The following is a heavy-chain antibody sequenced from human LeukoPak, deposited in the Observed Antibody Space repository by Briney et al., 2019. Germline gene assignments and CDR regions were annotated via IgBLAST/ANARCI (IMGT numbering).Heavy chain of an antibody. V-gene: IGHV3-74*01. CDR2: INSDGSST. D-gene: IGHD3-10*01. J-gene: IGHJ1*01. CDR1: GFTFSSYW. CDR3: ARVPGDGNEYFQH. Sequence: GGSLRLSCAASGFTFSSYWMHWVRQAPGKGLVWVSRINSDGSSTSYADSVKGRFTISRDNAKNSLYLQMNSLRAEDTALYYCARVPGDGNEYFQHWGQGTLVTVSS.